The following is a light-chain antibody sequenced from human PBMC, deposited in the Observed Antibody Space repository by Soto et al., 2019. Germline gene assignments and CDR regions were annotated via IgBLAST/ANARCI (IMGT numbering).Light chain of an antibody. J-gene: IGLJ1*01. V-gene: IGLV1-40*01. CDR2: ATI. CDR3: QSYDSSLSVLYV. CDR1: RSNIGAGYD. Sequence: QSVLTQPPSVSGAPGQRVTISCTGSRSNIGAGYDVHWYQQLPGTAPKLLIYATINRPSGVPDRFSGSKSGTSASLAITGLQAEDEADYYCQSYDSSLSVLYVFGTGTKVTVL.